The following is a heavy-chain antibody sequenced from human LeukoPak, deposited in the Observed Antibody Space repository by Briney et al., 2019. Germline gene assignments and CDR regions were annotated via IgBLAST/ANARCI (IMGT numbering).Heavy chain of an antibody. CDR3: AKDPETYSSRWFDS. V-gene: IGHV3-13*01. CDR1: GFTFSSYD. J-gene: IGHJ5*01. CDR2: IGTAGDT. Sequence: GGSLRLSCAASGFTFSSYDMHWVRQATGKGLEWVSAIGTAGDTYYPGSVKGRFTISRENAKNSLYLQMNSLRAGDTAVYYCAKDPETYSSRWFDSWGQGTLVTVSS. D-gene: IGHD2-21*01.